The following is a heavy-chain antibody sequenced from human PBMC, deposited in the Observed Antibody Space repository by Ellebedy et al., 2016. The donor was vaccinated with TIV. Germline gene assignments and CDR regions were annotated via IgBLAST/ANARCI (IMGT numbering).Heavy chain of an antibody. CDR3: AREGSGWYHRFDY. V-gene: IGHV4-34*01. CDR1: GGSFSGYY. CDR2: INHSGST. Sequence: SETLSLTCAVYGGSFSGYYWSWIRQPPGKGLEWIGEINHSGSTNYNPSLKSRVTISVDTSKNQFSLKLSSVTAADTAVYYCAREGSGWYHRFDYWGQGTLVTVSS. D-gene: IGHD6-19*01. J-gene: IGHJ4*02.